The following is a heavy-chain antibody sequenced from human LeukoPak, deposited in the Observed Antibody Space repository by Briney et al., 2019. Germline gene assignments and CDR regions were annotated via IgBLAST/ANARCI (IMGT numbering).Heavy chain of an antibody. CDR3: ASAPRRDGHNYDY. J-gene: IGHJ4*02. CDR1: GYTFTSYY. Sequence: ASVKVSCLASGYTFTSYYLHGVRQAPGQGLAWMGIINPSGGSTSYAQKFQDRVTMTRDTSTRTVYMELNSLESGGTACYCGASAPRRDGHNYDYWGQGTLVTVSS. D-gene: IGHD5-24*01. CDR2: INPSGGST. V-gene: IGHV1-46*03.